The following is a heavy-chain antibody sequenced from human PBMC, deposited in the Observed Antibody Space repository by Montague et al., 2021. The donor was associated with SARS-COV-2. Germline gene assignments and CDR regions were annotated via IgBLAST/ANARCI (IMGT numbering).Heavy chain of an antibody. CDR1: GGSFSGYY. D-gene: IGHD1-14*01. J-gene: IGHJ4*02. CDR3: TRGATGY. V-gene: IGHV4-34*01. CDR2: ISHSGST. Sequence: SETLSLTCAVYGGSFSGYYWRWIRQPPGKGLEWIGQISHSGSTNYNPSLKSRVTISVDTAKNQFSLKLTSVNAADTAVYYCTRGATGYWGQGALVTVSS.